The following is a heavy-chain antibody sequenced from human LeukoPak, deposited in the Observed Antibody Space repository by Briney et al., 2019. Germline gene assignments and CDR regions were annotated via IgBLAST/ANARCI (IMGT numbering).Heavy chain of an antibody. CDR2: ISYDGSNK. D-gene: IGHD3-16*02. Sequence: PGGSLRLSCAASGFTFSSYAMHWVRQAPGKGLEWVAVISYDGSNKYYADSVKGRFTISRDNSKNTLYLQMNSLRAEDTAVYYCAKDGIMITFGGVITDFDYWGQGTLVTVSP. J-gene: IGHJ4*02. CDR3: AKDGIMITFGGVITDFDY. V-gene: IGHV3-30*04. CDR1: GFTFSSYA.